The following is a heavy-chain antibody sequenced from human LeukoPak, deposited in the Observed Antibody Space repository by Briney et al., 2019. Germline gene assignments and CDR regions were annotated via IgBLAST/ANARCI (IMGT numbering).Heavy chain of an antibody. V-gene: IGHV3-74*01. Sequence: PGGSLRLSCAASGFTFSSYWMHWVRQAPGKGLVWVSRINSDGSSTSYADSVKGRFTISRDNAKNTLYLQMNSLRAEDTAVYYCARAGVDYYDSSGYYYPNDYWGQGTLVTVSS. J-gene: IGHJ4*02. CDR1: GFTFSSYW. CDR2: INSDGSST. CDR3: ARAGVDYYDSSGYYYPNDY. D-gene: IGHD3-22*01.